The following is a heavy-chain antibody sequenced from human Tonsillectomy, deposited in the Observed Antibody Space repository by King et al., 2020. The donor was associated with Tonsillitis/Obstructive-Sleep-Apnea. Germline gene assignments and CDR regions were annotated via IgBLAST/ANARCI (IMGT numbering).Heavy chain of an antibody. V-gene: IGHV3-23*04. Sequence: VQLVESGGGLLQPWGSLRLSCAASGVTFSRYAMSWVRQAPGEGLEWVSAISGSGGSTYYADSVKGRFTISRDNTKNTLDLQMNSLRAEDTAVYYCAKRLLLGAFDIWGQGTMVTVPS. CDR1: GVTFSRYA. D-gene: IGHD3-22*01. CDR3: AKRLLLGAFDI. CDR2: ISGSGGST. J-gene: IGHJ3*02.